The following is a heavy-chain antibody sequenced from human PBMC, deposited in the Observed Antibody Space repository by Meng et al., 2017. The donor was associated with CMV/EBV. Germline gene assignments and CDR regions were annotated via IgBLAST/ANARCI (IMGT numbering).Heavy chain of an antibody. CDR2: IYYSGST. CDR3: ARGDFWSGYYWGWFDP. Sequence: SISSSSYYWGLIRQPPGTGLEWIGSIYYSGSTYYNPSLQSRVTISVDTSKNQFSLKLSSVTAADTAVYYCARGDFWSGYYWGWFDPWGQGTLVTVSS. D-gene: IGHD3-3*01. V-gene: IGHV4-39*01. J-gene: IGHJ5*02. CDR1: SISSSSYY.